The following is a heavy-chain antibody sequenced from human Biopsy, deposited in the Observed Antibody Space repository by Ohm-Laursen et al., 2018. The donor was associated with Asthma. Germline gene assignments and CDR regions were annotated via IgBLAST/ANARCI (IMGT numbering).Heavy chain of an antibody. CDR3: ARAVDYSHYYGIDV. V-gene: IGHV1-18*01. CDR1: GYTFNSAG. D-gene: IGHD3-10*01. CDR2: ISVYNGNT. Sequence: ASVKVSCKTSGYTFNSAGITWVRQAPGQRLEWMGWISVYNGNTKVAQKLQDRVTMITDTSTSTAYMELRSLRSDDTAVYFCARAVDYSHYYGIDVWGQGTTVTVSP. J-gene: IGHJ6*01.